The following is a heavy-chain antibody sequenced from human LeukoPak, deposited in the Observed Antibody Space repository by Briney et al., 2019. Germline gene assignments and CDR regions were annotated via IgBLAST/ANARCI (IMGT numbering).Heavy chain of an antibody. V-gene: IGHV4-31*03. CDR2: ISYSGST. CDR3: ARAPGGNSRLDY. D-gene: IGHD4-23*01. CDR1: GGSISSGGYY. Sequence: SETLSLTCTVSGGSISSGGYYWSWVHQHPGKGLEWIGHISYSGSTYYNPSLESRVVMSIDVSQNQFSLMVSSLTAADTAVYYCARAPGGNSRLDYWGQGTLVTVSS. J-gene: IGHJ4*02.